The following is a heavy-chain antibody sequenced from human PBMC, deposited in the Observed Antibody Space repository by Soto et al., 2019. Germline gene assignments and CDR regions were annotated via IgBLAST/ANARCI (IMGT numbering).Heavy chain of an antibody. D-gene: IGHD3-22*01. V-gene: IGHV4-30-4*01. Sequence: QVQLQETGQGLVKPSETLSLTCTVSGGSISSGDYYWSWIRQSPGKGLEWIGYSHHSGSTYYNPSLKTRATMSVDSSRNQFSLKLTSVTAADTVVYYCAREYNKSGYRRLDPWGQGTLVTVSS. CDR1: GGSISSGDYY. CDR3: AREYNKSGYRRLDP. CDR2: SHHSGST. J-gene: IGHJ5*02.